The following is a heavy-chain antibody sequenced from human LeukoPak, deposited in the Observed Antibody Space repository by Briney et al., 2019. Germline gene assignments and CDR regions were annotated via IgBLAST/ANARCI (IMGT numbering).Heavy chain of an antibody. CDR2: INYSGNT. J-gene: IGHJ3*02. CDR3: AGSYSSTWYSTFDI. CDR1: GGSLNSNSCY. V-gene: IGHV4-39*01. Sequence: SETLSLTCAVSGGSLNSNSCYWGWIRQPPGKGLEWIGSINYSGNTYCNPSLKSRVTISVDTSRNHFSLNLSSVTAAETAIYYCAGSYSSTWYSTFDIWGQGTMVSVSS. D-gene: IGHD6-13*01.